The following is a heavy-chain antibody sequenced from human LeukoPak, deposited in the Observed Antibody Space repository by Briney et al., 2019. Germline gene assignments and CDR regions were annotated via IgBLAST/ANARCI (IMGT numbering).Heavy chain of an antibody. CDR2: ISSSSSYI. D-gene: IGHD3-22*01. CDR3: ARDQPYYYDSSGYYSECYFDY. J-gene: IGHJ4*02. Sequence: PGGSLRPSCAASGFTFSSYSMNWVRQAPGKGLEWVSSISSSSSYIYYADSVKGRFTISRDNAKNSLYLQMNSLRAEDTAAYYCARDQPYYYDSSGYYSECYFDYWGQGTLVTVSS. V-gene: IGHV3-21*01. CDR1: GFTFSSYS.